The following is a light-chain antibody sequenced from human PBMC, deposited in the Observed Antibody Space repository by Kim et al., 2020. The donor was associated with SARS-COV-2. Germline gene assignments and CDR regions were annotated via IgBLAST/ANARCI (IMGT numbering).Light chain of an antibody. CDR1: SSYVGNYNF. CDR2: DVS. CDR3: SSYTTSGTVV. V-gene: IGLV2-14*03. Sequence: GQLIAISCTGTSSYVGNYNFVSWYQQHPGKAPKLMIYDVSNRPSGVSNRFSGSKSGNTASLTISGLQAEDEADYYCSSYTTSGTVVFGGGTKLTVL. J-gene: IGLJ3*02.